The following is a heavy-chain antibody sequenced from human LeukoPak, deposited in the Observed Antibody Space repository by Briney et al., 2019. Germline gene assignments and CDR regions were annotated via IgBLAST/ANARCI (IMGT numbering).Heavy chain of an antibody. J-gene: IGHJ3*02. V-gene: IGHV4-59*01. Sequence: SETLSLTCTVSGGSISSYYWSWIRQPPGKGLEWIGYIYYSGSTNYNPSLKSRAAISVDTSKNEFSLKVSSVTDADTAVYYCASHYCSSTSCPRLDAFDIWGQGTMVTVSS. D-gene: IGHD2-2*01. CDR2: IYYSGST. CDR3: ASHYCSSTSCPRLDAFDI. CDR1: GGSISSYY.